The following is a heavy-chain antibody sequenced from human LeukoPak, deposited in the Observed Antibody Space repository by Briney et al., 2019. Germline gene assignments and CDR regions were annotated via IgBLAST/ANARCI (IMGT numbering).Heavy chain of an antibody. J-gene: IGHJ4*02. D-gene: IGHD3-3*01. Sequence: PSETLSLTCTVSGGSISSGGYYWSGIRQHPGKGLEWIESIYYSGSTYYNPSLKSRVTISVDTSKNQSSLKLSSVTAAYTAVYYCARDSGAIFGVVIGYYFDYWGQGTLVTVSS. CDR2: IYYSGST. CDR3: ARDSGAIFGVVIGYYFDY. V-gene: IGHV4-39*02. CDR1: GGSISSGGYY.